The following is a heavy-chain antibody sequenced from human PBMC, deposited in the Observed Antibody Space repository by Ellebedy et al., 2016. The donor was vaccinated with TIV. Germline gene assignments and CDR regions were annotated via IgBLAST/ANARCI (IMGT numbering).Heavy chain of an antibody. CDR2: ISAYNGNT. D-gene: IGHD3-10*02. J-gene: IGHJ4*02. CDR1: GYTFTSYG. Sequence: AASVKVSCKASGYTFTSYGISWVRQAPGQGLEWMGWISAYNGNTNYAQKLQGRVTMTTDTSTSTAYMGLRSLRSDDTAVFYCAKSGLFGELLYLDYWGQGTLVTVSS. CDR3: AKSGLFGELLYLDY. V-gene: IGHV1-18*01.